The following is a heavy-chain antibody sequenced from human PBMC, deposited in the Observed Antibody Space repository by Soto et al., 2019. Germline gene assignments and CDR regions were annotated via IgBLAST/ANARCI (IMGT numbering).Heavy chain of an antibody. D-gene: IGHD7-27*01. Sequence: GSLRLSCAASGFTFSNYDMHWVRQAPGEGLEWVSGIGAASDTYYPVSVQGRLTVSRDNAKKSLYLQMNSLRAGDTAVYYCARGVLGPGDYYYGMDVSGPAPTATVS. V-gene: IGHV3-13*01. CDR3: ARGVLGPGDYYYGMDV. CDR2: IGAASDT. CDR1: GFTFSNYD. J-gene: IGHJ6*02.